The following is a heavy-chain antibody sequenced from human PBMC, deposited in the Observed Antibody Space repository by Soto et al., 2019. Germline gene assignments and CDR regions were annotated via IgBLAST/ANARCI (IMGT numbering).Heavy chain of an antibody. J-gene: IGHJ6*02. CDR1: GFTFSSYS. CDR2: ISSSSSYI. V-gene: IGHV3-21*01. CDR3: ASGYCSGGSCHATTHNYGMDV. D-gene: IGHD2-15*01. Sequence: LRLSCAASGFTFSSYSMNWVRQAPGKGLEWVSSISSSSSYIYYADSVKGRFTISRDNAKNSLYLQMNSLRAEDTAVYYCASGYCSGGSCHATTHNYGMDVWGQGTTVTVSS.